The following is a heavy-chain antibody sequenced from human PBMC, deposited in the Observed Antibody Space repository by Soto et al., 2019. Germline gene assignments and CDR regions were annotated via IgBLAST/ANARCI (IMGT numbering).Heavy chain of an antibody. Sequence: GSLRLPCAASGFTFSSFVINWGRQAPGKGLEWVSYISGSSSTMYYTDSVRGRFTISRDNAKNSLYLQMNSLRAEDTAVYYCAKGYCSSTSCYAGVFCYWGQGALVTVSS. V-gene: IGHV3-48*01. J-gene: IGHJ4*02. D-gene: IGHD2-2*01. CDR2: ISGSSSTM. CDR3: AKGYCSSTSCYAGVFCY. CDR1: GFTFSSFV.